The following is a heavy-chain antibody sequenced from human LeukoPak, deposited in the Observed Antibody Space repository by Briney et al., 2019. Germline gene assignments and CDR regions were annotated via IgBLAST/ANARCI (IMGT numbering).Heavy chain of an antibody. J-gene: IGHJ6*02. CDR3: AGGYFGSGSRDV. CDR1: GCTFSSYA. V-gene: IGHV3-23*01. CDR2: ISSSGSST. D-gene: IGHD3-10*01. Sequence: GWSVRLSCAASGCTFSSYALSGVRQAPGKGLEWVSSISSSGSSTYYADSVKGRFTISRDNSKNTLSLQVNSLRAEDTAVYYCAGGYFGSGSRDVWGQGTTVTVSS.